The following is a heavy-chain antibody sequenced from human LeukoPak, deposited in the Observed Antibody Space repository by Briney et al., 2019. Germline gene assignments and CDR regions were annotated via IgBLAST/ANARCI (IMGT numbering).Heavy chain of an antibody. J-gene: IGHJ4*02. CDR2: INHSGST. CDR3: AIGLGDILTAYMAVDY. CDR1: GGSFSGYY. D-gene: IGHD3-9*01. Sequence: SETLSLTCAVYGGSFSGYYWSWTRQPPGKGLEWIGEINHSGSTNYNPSLKSRVTISVDTSKNQFSLKLSSVTAADTAVYYCAIGLGDILTAYMAVDYWGQGTLVTVSS. V-gene: IGHV4-34*01.